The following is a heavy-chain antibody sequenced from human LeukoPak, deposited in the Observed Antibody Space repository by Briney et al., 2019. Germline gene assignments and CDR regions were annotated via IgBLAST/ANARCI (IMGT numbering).Heavy chain of an antibody. Sequence: SETLSLTCSVSGGSISSSSYYWGWIRQPRGKGLEWIGYIYYSGSTNYNPSLESRVTISVDTSKNQFSLKLSSVTAADTAVYYCARAYNWNAPNWFDPWGQGTLVTVSS. V-gene: IGHV4-61*05. CDR2: IYYSGST. D-gene: IGHD1-20*01. CDR3: ARAYNWNAPNWFDP. J-gene: IGHJ5*02. CDR1: GGSISSSSYY.